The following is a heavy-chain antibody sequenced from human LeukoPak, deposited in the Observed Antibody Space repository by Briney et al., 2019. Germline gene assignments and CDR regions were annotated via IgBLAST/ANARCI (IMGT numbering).Heavy chain of an antibody. J-gene: IGHJ4*02. CDR1: GFTFSSYA. CDR3: AKMKESWRDYYDSSGYYGY. D-gene: IGHD3-22*01. Sequence: GGSLRLSCAASGFTFSSYAMSWVRQAPGKGLEWVSAISGSGGSTYYADSVKGRFTISRDNSKNTLYLQMNSLRAEDTAVYYCAKMKESWRDYYDSSGYYGYWGQGTLVTVSS. V-gene: IGHV3-23*01. CDR2: ISGSGGST.